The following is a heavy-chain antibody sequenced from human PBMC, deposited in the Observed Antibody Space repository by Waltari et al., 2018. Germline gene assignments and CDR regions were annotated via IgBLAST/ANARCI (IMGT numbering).Heavy chain of an antibody. V-gene: IGHV3-48*01. J-gene: IGHJ4*02. CDR2: ISSGSSTI. CDR3: ARDLSWNFDY. CDR1: GFTFSSYN. Sequence: EVQLVESGGGLVQPGGSLRLSCAASGFTFSSYNMNWVRQAPGKGLEWVSYISSGSSTIHYADSVKGRFTISRDNAKNSLYLQMNSLRAEDTAVYYCARDLSWNFDYWGQGTLVTVSS. D-gene: IGHD3-3*01.